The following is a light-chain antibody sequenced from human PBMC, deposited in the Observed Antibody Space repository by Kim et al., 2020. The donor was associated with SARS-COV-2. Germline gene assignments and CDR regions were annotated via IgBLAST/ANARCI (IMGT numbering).Light chain of an antibody. CDR2: EVS. V-gene: IGLV2-8*01. Sequence: GQSGTISCTGNSSDVGGYNYVSWYQQHPGKTPKLMIYEVSKRPPGVPDRFSGSKSGNTASLTVSGLQAEDEADYYCSSYAGSNKMVFGGGTKLTVL. CDR1: SSDVGGYNY. CDR3: SSYAGSNKMV. J-gene: IGLJ2*01.